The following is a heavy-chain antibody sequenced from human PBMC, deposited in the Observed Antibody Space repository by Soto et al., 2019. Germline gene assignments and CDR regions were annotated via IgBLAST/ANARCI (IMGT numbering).Heavy chain of an antibody. V-gene: IGHV1-8*01. CDR1: GYTFTSYD. J-gene: IGHJ6*02. CDR2: MNPNSGNT. CDR3: ARGNIVVVPAAPRGYYYYGMDV. Sequence: QVQLVQSGAEVKKPGASVKVSCKASGYTFTSYDINWVRQATGQGLEWMGWMNPNSGNTGYAQKFQGRVTMTRNTSISTAYMEVSSLRSEDTAVYYCARGNIVVVPAAPRGYYYYGMDVWGQGTTVTVSS. D-gene: IGHD2-2*01.